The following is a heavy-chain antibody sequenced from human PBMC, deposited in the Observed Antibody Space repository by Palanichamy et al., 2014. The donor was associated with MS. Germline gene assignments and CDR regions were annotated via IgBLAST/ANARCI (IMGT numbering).Heavy chain of an antibody. Sequence: VQLQESGPGLVKPSETLSLTCAVSGYSISSGHYWGWIRQPPGKGLEWIGSIYHSGSTYYNPSLKSRVTISVDTSKNQFSLKLSSVTAADTAVYYCARVYTAMAYFDYWGQGTLVTVSS. CDR2: IYHSGST. CDR1: GYSISSGHY. CDR3: ARVYTAMAYFDY. J-gene: IGHJ4*02. D-gene: IGHD5-18*01. V-gene: IGHV4-38-2*01.